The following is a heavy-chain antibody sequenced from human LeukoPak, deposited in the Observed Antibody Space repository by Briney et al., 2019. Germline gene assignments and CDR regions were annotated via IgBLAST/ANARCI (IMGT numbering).Heavy chain of an antibody. J-gene: IGHJ4*02. V-gene: IGHV1-46*01. CDR1: GYTFTSYY. Sequence: ASVKVSCKASGYTFTSYYMHWVRQAPGQGLEWMGIINPSGGSTSYAQKFQGRVTMTRDTSTSTVYMELSSLRSEDTAVYYCARDLPHSSGWYGLFDYWGQGSLVTVSS. D-gene: IGHD6-19*01. CDR3: ARDLPHSSGWYGLFDY. CDR2: INPSGGST.